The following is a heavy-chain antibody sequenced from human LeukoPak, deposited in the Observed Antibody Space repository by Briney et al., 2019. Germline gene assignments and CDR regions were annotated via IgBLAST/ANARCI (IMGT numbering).Heavy chain of an antibody. D-gene: IGHD2-2*01. V-gene: IGHV3-23*01. CDR2: ISGSGGST. CDR3: ARDLCSSTSCYYWYFDL. J-gene: IGHJ2*01. Sequence: GGSLRLSCAASGFTFSSYAMSWVRQAPGKGLEWVSAISGSGGSTYYADSVKGRFTISRDNAKNSLYLQMNSLRAEDTAVYYCARDLCSSTSCYYWYFDLWGRGTLVTVSS. CDR1: GFTFSSYA.